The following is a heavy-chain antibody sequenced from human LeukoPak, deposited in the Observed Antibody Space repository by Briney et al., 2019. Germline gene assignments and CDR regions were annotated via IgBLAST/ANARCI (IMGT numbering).Heavy chain of an antibody. CDR1: GGSITSSSYY. Sequence: SETLSLTCTVSGGSITSSSYYWGWIRQPPGKGLEWIGSIYYSGSTYYNPSLKSRVTISVDTSKNQFSLKLSSVTAADTAVYYCARDTVPHLFDYWGQGTLVTVSS. D-gene: IGHD2-2*01. J-gene: IGHJ4*02. CDR2: IYYSGST. CDR3: ARDTVPHLFDY. V-gene: IGHV4-39*02.